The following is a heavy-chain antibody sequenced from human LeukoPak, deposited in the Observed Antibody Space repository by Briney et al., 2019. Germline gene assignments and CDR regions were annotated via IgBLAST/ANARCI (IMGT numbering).Heavy chain of an antibody. J-gene: IGHJ4*02. Sequence: GASVKVSCKASAYTFTGYYIHWVRQAPGQGLEWMGWINPASGMNPNSGGTFYARKFQGRVTMTTDTSITTIYMGMSSLTSDDTAVYYCARVKKLLPEFEFWGQGTLLTVSS. CDR1: AYTFTGYY. CDR3: ARVKKLLPEFEF. V-gene: IGHV1-2*02. CDR2: INPASGMNPNSGGT. D-gene: IGHD5-12*01.